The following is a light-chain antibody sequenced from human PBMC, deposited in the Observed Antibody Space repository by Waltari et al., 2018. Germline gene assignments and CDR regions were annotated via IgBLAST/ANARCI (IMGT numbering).Light chain of an antibody. CDR3: SSYAGSNTLEV. CDR1: SNDVGGFNY. V-gene: IGLV2-14*03. CDR2: DVS. Sequence: QSALTQPASVSGSPGQSITISRTGTSNDVGGFNYVSWYQQHPGKAPKLMIYDVSNRPSGVSNRFSGSKSGNTASLTISGLQAEDEADYYCSSYAGSNTLEVFGGGTKLTVL. J-gene: IGLJ3*02.